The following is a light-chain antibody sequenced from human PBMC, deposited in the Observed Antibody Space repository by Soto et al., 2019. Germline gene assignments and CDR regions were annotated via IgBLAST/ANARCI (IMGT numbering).Light chain of an antibody. CDR3: MQALQTKT. CDR1: QSLLHSNGYNY. J-gene: IGKJ1*01. V-gene: IGKV2-28*01. CDR2: LGS. Sequence: DIVMTQSPLSLPVTPGEPASISCRSSQSLLHSNGYNYLDWYLQKPGQSPQLLIYLGSNRASGVPDRFCGSGSGIVFLLKISRVEAEDVGVYYCMQALQTKTFGQGTK.